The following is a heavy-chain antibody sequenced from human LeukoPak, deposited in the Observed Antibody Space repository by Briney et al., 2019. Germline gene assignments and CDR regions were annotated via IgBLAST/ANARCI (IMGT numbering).Heavy chain of an antibody. CDR1: GFSFSTSG. CDR2: ISYGGNSR. J-gene: IGHJ4*02. CDR3: AKDLGIDGYKGNYGLDY. Sequence: GGSLRLSCEASGFSFSTSGMHWVRQAPGKGLEWLAFISYGGNSRNYVESVKGRFTISRDNSKNTVFLQMNSLRPEDTAIYYCAKDLGIDGYKGNYGLDYWGQGTLIFVSS. D-gene: IGHD3-16*01. V-gene: IGHV3-30*18.